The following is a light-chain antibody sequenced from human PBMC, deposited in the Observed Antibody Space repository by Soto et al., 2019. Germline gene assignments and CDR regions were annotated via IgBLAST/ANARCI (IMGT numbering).Light chain of an antibody. J-gene: IGLJ2*01. Sequence: QSALTQRASASGTPGQSITISCTGTSSNVGSYNLVSWYRQHPGEAPKLMLYEGTRRPSGVSSRFSGSKSGNTASLTISGLQAGDEADYCCCSYAGDDAMIFGGGTKVTVL. CDR1: SSNVGSYNL. CDR3: CSYAGDDAMI. CDR2: EGT. V-gene: IGLV2-23*01.